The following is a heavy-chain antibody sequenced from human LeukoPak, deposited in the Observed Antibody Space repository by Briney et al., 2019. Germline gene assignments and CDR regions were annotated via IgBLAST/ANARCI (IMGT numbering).Heavy chain of an antibody. CDR2: IYYSGST. Sequence: SETLSLTCTVSGGSISSTSYYWVWIRQPPGKGLEWIGSIYYSGSTYYNPSLKSRITISVDTSKNQFSLKLSSVTAADTAVYYCARHSGSGSYHSPFGNWGQGTLVTVSS. J-gene: IGHJ4*02. CDR1: GGSISSTSYY. D-gene: IGHD3-10*01. CDR3: ARHSGSGSYHSPFGN. V-gene: IGHV4-39*01.